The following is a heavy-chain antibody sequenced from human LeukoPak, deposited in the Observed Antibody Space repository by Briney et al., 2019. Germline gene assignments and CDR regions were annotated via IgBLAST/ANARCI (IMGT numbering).Heavy chain of an antibody. J-gene: IGHJ4*02. Sequence: GGSLRLSCTASGFTFGDYAMSWFRQAPGKGLEWVGFIRSKAYGGTTEYAASVKGRFTISRDDSKGIAYLQMNSLKTEDTAVYYCTRVVLLWFGQPNYFDYWGQGTLVTVSS. CDR1: GFTFGDYA. CDR2: IRSKAYGGTT. V-gene: IGHV3-49*03. D-gene: IGHD3-10*01. CDR3: TRVVLLWFGQPNYFDY.